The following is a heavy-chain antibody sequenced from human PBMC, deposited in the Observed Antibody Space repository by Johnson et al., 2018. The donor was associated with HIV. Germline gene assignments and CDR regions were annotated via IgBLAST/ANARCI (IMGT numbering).Heavy chain of an antibody. D-gene: IGHD2-21*02. CDR1: GFTFDDYG. J-gene: IGHJ3*02. CDR2: INWNGGST. V-gene: IGHV3-20*04. Sequence: VQLVESGGGVVRPGGSLRLSCAASGFTFDDYGMSWVRQAPGKGLEWVSGINWNGGSTGYADSVKGRFTIYRDNAKNSLSLQMNSLRAEDTAFDFCARSPQIVVVTSVHDAFDIWGQGTRVIVSS. CDR3: ARSPQIVVVTSVHDAFDI.